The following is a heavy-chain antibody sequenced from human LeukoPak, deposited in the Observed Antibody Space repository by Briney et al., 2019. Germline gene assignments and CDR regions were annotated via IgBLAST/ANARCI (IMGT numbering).Heavy chain of an antibody. V-gene: IGHV1-2*02. CDR1: GYTFTDYY. Sequence: ASVKVSCKSSGYTFTDYYIHWVRQAPWQGFEWMGWINPNYGDTNYAQKFHGRVTMNSDTSISKAHMEVSRLRSDDTAVYYCARANFLYCSSTTCLFDYWGQGTLVTVSS. J-gene: IGHJ4*02. CDR2: INPNYGDT. CDR3: ARANFLYCSSTTCLFDY. D-gene: IGHD2-2*01.